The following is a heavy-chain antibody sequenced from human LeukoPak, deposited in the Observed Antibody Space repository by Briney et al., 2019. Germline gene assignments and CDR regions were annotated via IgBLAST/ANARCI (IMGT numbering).Heavy chain of an antibody. CDR1: DFTFSTHA. CDR2: ISGSGGST. D-gene: IGHD4-17*01. Sequence: PGGSLRLSCVAFDFTFSTHAMSWVRQAPGKGLEWVSTISGSGGSTYYADSVKGRFTISRDNSKDTLYLQMSSLRAEDTAIYYCAKDPNGDYIGTFDIWGQGTMVIVS. V-gene: IGHV3-23*01. J-gene: IGHJ3*02. CDR3: AKDPNGDYIGTFDI.